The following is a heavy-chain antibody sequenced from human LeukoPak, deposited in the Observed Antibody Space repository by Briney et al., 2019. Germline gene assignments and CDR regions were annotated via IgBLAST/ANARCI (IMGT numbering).Heavy chain of an antibody. Sequence: SETLSLTCTVSGGSISSSSYYWGWIRQPPGKGLEWIGSIHYSGSTNYNPSLKSRVTISVDTSKNQFSLKLSSVTAADTAVYYCARGAVAYYYFDNWGQGTLVTVSS. J-gene: IGHJ4*02. CDR2: IHYSGST. CDR3: ARGAVAYYYFDN. CDR1: GGSISSSSYY. D-gene: IGHD6-19*01. V-gene: IGHV4-39*07.